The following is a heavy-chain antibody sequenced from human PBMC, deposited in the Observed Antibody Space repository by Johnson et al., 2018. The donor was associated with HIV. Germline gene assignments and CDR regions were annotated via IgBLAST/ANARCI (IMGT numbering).Heavy chain of an antibody. Sequence: VQLVESGGGLVQPGGSLRLSCAASGFTVSSYYMTWVRQAPGKGLEWVSVLFSGGTTYYAGSVHGRFTISRDNSKNTLYLQMNSLRAEDTALYYCARGSDPFGGVIVNGAFDIWGQGTMVTVSS. CDR3: ARGSDPFGGVIVNGAFDI. CDR2: LFSGGTT. D-gene: IGHD3-16*02. J-gene: IGHJ3*02. CDR1: GFTVSSYY. V-gene: IGHV3-66*01.